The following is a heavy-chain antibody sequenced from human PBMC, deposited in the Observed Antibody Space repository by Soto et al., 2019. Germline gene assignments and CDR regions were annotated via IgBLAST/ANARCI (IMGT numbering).Heavy chain of an antibody. CDR3: AREEITGTTAYYYYGMDV. Sequence: ASVKVSCKASGYTFTSYGISWVRQAPGQGLEWMGWISAYNGNTNYAQKLQGRVTMTTDTSTSTAYMELSRLRSDDTAVYYCAREEITGTTAYYYYGMDVWGQGTTVTVS. J-gene: IGHJ6*02. V-gene: IGHV1-18*01. CDR2: ISAYNGNT. CDR1: GYTFTSYG. D-gene: IGHD1-7*01.